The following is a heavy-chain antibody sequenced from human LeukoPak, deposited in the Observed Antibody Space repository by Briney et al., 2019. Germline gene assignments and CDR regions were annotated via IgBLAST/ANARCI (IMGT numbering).Heavy chain of an antibody. J-gene: IGHJ4*02. CDR3: ARVTGGVAGSRDPFDY. D-gene: IGHD6-19*01. CDR1: GFTFSSYS. Sequence: PGGSLRLPCAASGFTFSSYSMNWVRQAPGKGLEWVSSISTSSSYIYYVDSVKGRFTISRHNAKKSLFLQMNSLRAEDTAVYYCARVTGGVAGSRDPFDYWGQGTLVTVSS. V-gene: IGHV3-21*01. CDR2: ISTSSSYI.